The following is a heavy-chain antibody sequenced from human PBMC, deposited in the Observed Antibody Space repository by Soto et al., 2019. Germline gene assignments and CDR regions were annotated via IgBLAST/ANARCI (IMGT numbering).Heavy chain of an antibody. D-gene: IGHD5-18*01. CDR1: GYTFISYG. CDR3: AREGYTYSANDY. Sequence: ASVKVSCKASGYTFISYGITWVRQAPGQGLEWMGWISANTGKTNYVQRFEDRLSLTADTSTSTAYMELRSLTSDDTAVYFCAREGYTYSANDYWGQGTLVTVSS. J-gene: IGHJ4*02. V-gene: IGHV1-18*01. CDR2: ISANTGKT.